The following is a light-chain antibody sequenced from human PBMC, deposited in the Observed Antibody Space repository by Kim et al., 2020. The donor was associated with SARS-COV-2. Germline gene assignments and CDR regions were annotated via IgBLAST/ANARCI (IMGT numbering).Light chain of an antibody. CDR1: QSPVHGDGNTY. CDR2: KVS. J-gene: IGKJ2*01. CDR3: MQGVYWPYT. Sequence: DVVMTQSPLSLPVTLGQPASISCRSSQSPVHGDGNTYLNWFQQRPGQSPRRLIYKVSNRDSGVPDRFSGSGSGTDFTLKISRVEAEDVGVYYWMQGVYWPYTFGQGTKVEI. V-gene: IGKV2-30*02.